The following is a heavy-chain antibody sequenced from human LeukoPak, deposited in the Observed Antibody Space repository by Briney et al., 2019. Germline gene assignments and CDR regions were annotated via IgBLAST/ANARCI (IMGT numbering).Heavy chain of an antibody. Sequence: ASVKVSCKASGYTFTGYYMHWVRQAPGQGLEWMGWINPNSGGTNYAQKFQGRVTMTRDTSISTAYMELSRLRSDDTAVYYCAREIDETSVVAATWGQGTLVTVSS. CDR2: INPNSGGT. D-gene: IGHD2-15*01. V-gene: IGHV1-2*02. J-gene: IGHJ5*02. CDR3: AREIDETSVVAAT. CDR1: GYTFTGYY.